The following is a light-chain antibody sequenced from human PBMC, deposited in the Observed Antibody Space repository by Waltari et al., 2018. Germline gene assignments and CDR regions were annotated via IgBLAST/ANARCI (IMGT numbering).Light chain of an antibody. CDR1: SSDVGGYNY. CDR2: DVS. J-gene: IGLJ2*01. V-gene: IGLV2-14*01. CDR3: ISYSSATPGNVV. Sequence: SALTQPASVSGSLGQSITFSCTGTSSDVGGYNYVAWYQQHPGKAPKLMIHDVSNRPSGVSIRVSGSKSVNTAYLTISGLQADDEADYYCISYSSATPGNVVIGGGTKLTVL.